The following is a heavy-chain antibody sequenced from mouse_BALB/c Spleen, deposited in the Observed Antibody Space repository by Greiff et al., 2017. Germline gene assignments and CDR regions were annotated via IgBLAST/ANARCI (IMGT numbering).Heavy chain of an antibody. V-gene: IGHV2-6-7*01. J-gene: IGHJ1*01. CDR1: GFSLTGYG. CDR3: ASDRAGAGDWYFDV. Sequence: VKLVESGPGLVAPSQSLSITCTASGFSLTGYGVNWVRQPPGKGLEWLGMIRGDGSTDYNSALKYRLSISKDNSKSQVFLKMNSLQTGDTARYYCASDRAGAGDWYFDVWGAGTTVTVSA. D-gene: IGHD4-1*01. CDR2: IRGDGST.